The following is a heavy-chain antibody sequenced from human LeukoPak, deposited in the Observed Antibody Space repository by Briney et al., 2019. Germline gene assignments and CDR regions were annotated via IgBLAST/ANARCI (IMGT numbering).Heavy chain of an antibody. D-gene: IGHD6-19*01. V-gene: IGHV3-20*04. CDR1: GFTFDDYG. J-gene: IGHJ4*02. CDR3: AKDRLGSGWYQGSFDY. Sequence: GGSLRLSCAASGFTFDDYGMSWVRQAPGKGLEWVSGINWNGGSTGYADSVKGRFTISRDNAKNSLYLQMNSLRAEDTAVYYCAKDRLGSGWYQGSFDYWGQGTLVTVSS. CDR2: INWNGGST.